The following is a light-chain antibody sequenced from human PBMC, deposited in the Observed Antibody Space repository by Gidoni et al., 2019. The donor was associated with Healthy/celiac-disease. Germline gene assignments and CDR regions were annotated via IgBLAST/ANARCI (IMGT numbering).Light chain of an antibody. CDR3: QQRSNWPPLFT. CDR2: DAS. Sequence: EIVLTQSPATLSLSPGERATLSCRDSQSVSSYLAWYQQKPGQAPRLLIYDASNRATGIPARFSGIGSGTDFTLTISSLEPEDFAVYYCQQRSNWPPLFTFGPGTKVDIK. V-gene: IGKV3-11*01. CDR1: QSVSSY. J-gene: IGKJ3*01.